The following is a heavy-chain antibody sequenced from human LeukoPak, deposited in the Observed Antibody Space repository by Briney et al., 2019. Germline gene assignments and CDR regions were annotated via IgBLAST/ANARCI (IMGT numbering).Heavy chain of an antibody. CDR3: ARVGSDYDSSAYTDAFDI. CDR1: GGSLSSSDYY. J-gene: IGHJ3*02. CDR2: IYYSGSP. V-gene: IGHV4-39*07. Sequence: SETLSVTCTVSGGSLSSSDYYWAWLRQPPGTGLEWLGSIYYSGSPYYNPSLKSRVTTSVDTSKNQFSLKLSSVTAADTAVYYCARVGSDYDSSAYTDAFDIWGRGTMVTVSS. D-gene: IGHD3-22*01.